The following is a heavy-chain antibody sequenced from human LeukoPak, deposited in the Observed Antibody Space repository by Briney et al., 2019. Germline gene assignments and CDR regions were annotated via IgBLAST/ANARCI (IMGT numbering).Heavy chain of an antibody. D-gene: IGHD2-2*02. CDR1: GYTLTELP. CDR2: FDPEDGET. V-gene: IGHV1-24*01. Sequence: ASVKASCKVSGYTLTELPMHWVRQAPGKGLEWMGGFDPEDGETIYAQKFQGRVTMTEDTSTDTAYMELSSLRSDDTAVYYCARDWRDYCSSTSCYNDNWFDPWGQGTLVTVSS. CDR3: ARDWRDYCSSTSCYNDNWFDP. J-gene: IGHJ5*02.